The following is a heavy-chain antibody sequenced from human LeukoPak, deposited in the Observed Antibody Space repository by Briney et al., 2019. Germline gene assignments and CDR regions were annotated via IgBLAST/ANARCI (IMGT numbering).Heavy chain of an antibody. Sequence: GGSLRLSCAASGFTFSSYSMNWVRQAPGKGLEWVSSISSSSSYIYYADSVKGRFTISRDNAKNSLYLQMNSLRAEDTAVYYCARAGIVGATNLDYWGQGTLVTVSS. CDR3: ARAGIVGATNLDY. V-gene: IGHV3-21*01. CDR2: ISSSSSYI. J-gene: IGHJ4*02. CDR1: GFTFSSYS. D-gene: IGHD1-26*01.